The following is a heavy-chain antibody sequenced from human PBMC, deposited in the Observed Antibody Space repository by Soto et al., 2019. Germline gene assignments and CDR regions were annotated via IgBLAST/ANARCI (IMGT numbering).Heavy chain of an antibody. J-gene: IGHJ4*02. CDR1: GGSFSGYY. Sequence: QVQLQQWGAGLLKPSETLSLTCAVYGGSFSGYYWSWIRQPPGKGLEWIGEINHSGSTNYNPSLKGHVTISVDPSNNQFCRRLSRVPAAERAVYYCAGGRGLRNYGSGGSCDYWGQGTLVTVSS. CDR3: AGGRGLRNYGSGGSCDY. CDR2: INHSGST. V-gene: IGHV4-34*01. D-gene: IGHD3-10*01.